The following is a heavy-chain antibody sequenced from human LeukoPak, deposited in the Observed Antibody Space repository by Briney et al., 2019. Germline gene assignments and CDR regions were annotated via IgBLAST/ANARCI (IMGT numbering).Heavy chain of an antibody. V-gene: IGHV4-39*07. CDR3: ARITYYYDSSGYYLNWFDP. CDR1: GGSISSSSYY. Sequence: SETLSLTCTVSGGSISSSSYYWGWIRQPPGKGLEWIGSIYYSGSTYYNPSLKSRVTISVDTSKNQFSLKLSSVTAADTAVYYCARITYYYDSSGYYLNWFDPWGQGTLVTVSS. J-gene: IGHJ5*02. D-gene: IGHD3-22*01. CDR2: IYYSGST.